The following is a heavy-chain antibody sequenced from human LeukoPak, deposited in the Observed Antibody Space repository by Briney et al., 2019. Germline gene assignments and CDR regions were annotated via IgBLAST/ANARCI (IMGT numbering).Heavy chain of an antibody. CDR1: GYTFTSYG. CDR2: ISAYNGNT. J-gene: IGHJ4*02. V-gene: IGHV1-18*01. Sequence: GASVKVSCKASGYTFTSYGISWVRQAPGQGLEWMGWISAYNGNTNYAQKLQGRVTMTTDTSTSTAYMELRSLRSDDTAAYYCARDYDYVWGSYRYNYWGQGTLVTVSS. D-gene: IGHD3-16*02. CDR3: ARDYDYVWGSYRYNY.